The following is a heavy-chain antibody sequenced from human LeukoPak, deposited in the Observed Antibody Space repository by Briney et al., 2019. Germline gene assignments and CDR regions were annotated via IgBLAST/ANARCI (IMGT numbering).Heavy chain of an antibody. CDR2: IKSKTDGATT. D-gene: IGHD1-26*01. CDR3: TTDYGFGRR. CDR1: GFIFSNYA. V-gene: IGHV3-15*01. J-gene: IGHJ4*02. Sequence: AGGSLRLSCEGSGFIFSNYAMNWVRQAPGKGLEWAARIKSKTDGATTDYAAPVKGRFTISRDDSKNTLYLQMNSLKAEDTGVYYCTTDYGFGRRWGQGILVIVSS.